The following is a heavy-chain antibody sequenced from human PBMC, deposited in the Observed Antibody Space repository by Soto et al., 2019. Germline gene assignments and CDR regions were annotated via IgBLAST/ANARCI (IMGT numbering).Heavy chain of an antibody. J-gene: IGHJ5*02. CDR2: IYYSGST. D-gene: IGHD3-10*01. CDR1: GGSISSGDYY. CDR3: ARGGFGELYNWFDP. Sequence: SETLSLTCTVSGGSISSGDYYWSWIRQPPGKGLEWIGYIYYSGSTYYNPSLKIRVTISVDTSKNQFSLKLSSVTAADTAVYYCARGGFGELYNWFDPWGQGTLVTVSS. V-gene: IGHV4-30-4*01.